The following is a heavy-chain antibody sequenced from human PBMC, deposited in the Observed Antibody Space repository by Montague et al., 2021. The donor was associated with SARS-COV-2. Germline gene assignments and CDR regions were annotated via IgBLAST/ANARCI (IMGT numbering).Heavy chain of an antibody. Sequence: SETRSLTCSVSGGSISGHYWSWIRQPPGKGLEWIGNFDHSGDTKYNPSLKSRATVSVDTSKNQFALRLHSVTAADTAVYYRAREFRIVLWQTNWYFGLWGRGTLVTASS. CDR3: AREFRIVLWQTNWYFGL. D-gene: IGHD3-16*01. CDR1: GGSISGHY. V-gene: IGHV4-59*11. J-gene: IGHJ2*01. CDR2: FDHSGDT.